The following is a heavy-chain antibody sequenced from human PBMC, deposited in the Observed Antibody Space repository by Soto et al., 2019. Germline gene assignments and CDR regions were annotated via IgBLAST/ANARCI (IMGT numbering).Heavy chain of an antibody. CDR2: VFYTGRA. CDR3: ARDFCGGDCSDDYYYSAMDV. Sequence: SETLSLTCTVSGGSLGSYYWSWIRQPPGKGLEWIGYVFYTGRANYNASLKSRVTISVDTSKNQFSLELSSVTAADTAVYFCARDFCGGDCSDDYYYSAMDVWGQGTTVTVSS. J-gene: IGHJ6*02. D-gene: IGHD2-21*02. V-gene: IGHV4-59*01. CDR1: GGSLGSYY.